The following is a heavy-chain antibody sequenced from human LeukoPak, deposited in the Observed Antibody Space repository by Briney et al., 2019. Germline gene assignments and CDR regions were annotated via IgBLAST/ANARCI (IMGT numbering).Heavy chain of an antibody. CDR3: ARPRENPGVYYFDY. V-gene: IGHV3-33*01. CDR1: GFTFSSYG. J-gene: IGHJ4*02. Sequence: GRSLRLSCAASGFTFSSYGMHWVRQAPGKGLKWVAVIWYDGSNKYYADSVKGRFTISRDNSKNTPYLQMNSLRAEDTAVYYCARPRENPGVYYFDYWGQGTLVTVSS. CDR2: IWYDGSNK. D-gene: IGHD1-14*01.